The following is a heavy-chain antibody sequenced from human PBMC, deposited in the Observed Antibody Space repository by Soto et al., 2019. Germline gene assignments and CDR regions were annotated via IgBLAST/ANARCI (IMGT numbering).Heavy chain of an antibody. D-gene: IGHD2-2*02. CDR1: GGTFSSYA. V-gene: IGHV1-69*13. Sequence: GASVKVSCKASGGTFSSYAISWVRQAPGQGLEWMGGIIPIFGTANYAQKFQGRVTITADESTSTAYMELSSLRSEDTAVYYCARSKNYCSSTSCYTGYYYYGMDVRGQGTTVTVSS. J-gene: IGHJ6*02. CDR3: ARSKNYCSSTSCYTGYYYYGMDV. CDR2: IIPIFGTA.